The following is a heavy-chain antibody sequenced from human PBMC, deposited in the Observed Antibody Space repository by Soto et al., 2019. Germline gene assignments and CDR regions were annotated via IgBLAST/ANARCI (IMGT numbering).Heavy chain of an antibody. Sequence: GGSLRLSCAASGFIFSDSAIHCFRQASGKGLEWVGRIRSKANSYTTEYAASVQGRFTISRDDSKNTAYLQMDRLKTEDTALYYCTRHEPTGTSDYWGQGTQVTVSS. V-gene: IGHV3-73*01. J-gene: IGHJ4*02. CDR3: TRHEPTGTSDY. CDR2: IRSKANSYTT. CDR1: GFIFSDSA. D-gene: IGHD1-1*01.